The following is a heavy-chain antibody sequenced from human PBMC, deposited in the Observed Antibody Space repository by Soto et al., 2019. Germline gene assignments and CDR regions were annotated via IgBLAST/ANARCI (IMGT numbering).Heavy chain of an antibody. CDR2: VNGDESGS. Sequence: GGSLRLSCAASGFTFSTYWMHWIRQVPGKGLMWVSRVNGDESGSSYADSVKGRFTISRYNAKNTLYIQMNSLRAEDSAVYYCGRGPSRYVNSWGQGTLVTVSS. CDR1: GFTFSTYW. CDR3: GRGPSRYVNS. V-gene: IGHV3-74*01. D-gene: IGHD2-2*01. J-gene: IGHJ4*02.